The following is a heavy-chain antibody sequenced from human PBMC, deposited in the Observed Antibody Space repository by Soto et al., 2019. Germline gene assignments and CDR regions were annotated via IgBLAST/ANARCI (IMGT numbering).Heavy chain of an antibody. CDR2: ISGSGGST. V-gene: IGHV3-23*01. CDR3: AKDAPDYIWGSYRSTPYYFDY. J-gene: IGHJ4*02. CDR1: GFTFSSYA. D-gene: IGHD3-16*02. Sequence: GGSLRLSCAASGFTFSSYAMSWVRQAPGKGLEWVSAISGSGGSTYYADSVKGRFTISRDNSKNTLYLQMNSLRAEDTAVYYCAKDAPDYIWGSYRSTPYYFDYWGQGTLVTVSS.